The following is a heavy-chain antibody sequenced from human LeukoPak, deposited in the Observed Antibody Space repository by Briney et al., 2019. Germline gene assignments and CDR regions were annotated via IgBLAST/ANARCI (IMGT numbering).Heavy chain of an antibody. Sequence: TSETLSLTCAGYGGSFSGYYWSWIRQPPGKGLEWIGEINHSGSTNYNPSLKSRVTISVDTSKNQFSLKLSPVTAADTAVYYCARAPRQGYYDSSGRYYFDYWGQGTLVTVSS. CDR3: ARAPRQGYYDSSGRYYFDY. CDR2: INHSGST. D-gene: IGHD3-22*01. J-gene: IGHJ4*02. V-gene: IGHV4-34*01. CDR1: GGSFSGYY.